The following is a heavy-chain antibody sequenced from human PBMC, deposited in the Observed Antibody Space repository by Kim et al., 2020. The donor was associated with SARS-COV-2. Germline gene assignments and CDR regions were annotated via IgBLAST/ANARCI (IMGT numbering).Heavy chain of an antibody. CDR3: ARHERQWLEVEPNWFDP. Sequence: LKSRVTISVDTSKNQFSLKRSSVTAADTAVYYCARHERQWLEVEPNWFDPWGQGTLVTVSS. J-gene: IGHJ5*02. D-gene: IGHD6-19*01. V-gene: IGHV4-39*01.